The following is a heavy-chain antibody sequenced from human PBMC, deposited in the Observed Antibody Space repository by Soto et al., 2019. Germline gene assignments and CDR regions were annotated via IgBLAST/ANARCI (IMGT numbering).Heavy chain of an antibody. Sequence: QSGGSLRLSCTASGFTFGDYALSWFRQAPGKGLEWIGFIRSKTYGGTTEDAASVKGRFTVSRDDSKSIAYLQMNSLKTEDTAVYYCTTDSPIVVVVAAQASWGQGTLVTVSS. V-gene: IGHV3-49*03. D-gene: IGHD2-15*01. J-gene: IGHJ5*02. CDR3: TTDSPIVVVVAAQAS. CDR1: GFTFGDYA. CDR2: IRSKTYGGTT.